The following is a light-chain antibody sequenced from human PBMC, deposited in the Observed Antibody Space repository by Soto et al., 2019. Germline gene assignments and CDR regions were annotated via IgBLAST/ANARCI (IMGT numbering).Light chain of an antibody. CDR2: EVS. CDR3: SSYTGSITYV. V-gene: IGLV2-14*01. CDR1: SSDVGGYNY. Sequence: QSALTQPASVSGSPGQSITISCTGTSSDVGGYNYVSWYQHHPGKAPKLMIYEVSNRPSGVSNRFSGSKSGNTASLTISGLQAEDEADYYCSSYTGSITYVFGAGTKVTVL. J-gene: IGLJ1*01.